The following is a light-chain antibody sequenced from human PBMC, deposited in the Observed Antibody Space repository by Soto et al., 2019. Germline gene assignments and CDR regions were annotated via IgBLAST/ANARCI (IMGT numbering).Light chain of an antibody. Sequence: EIVLTQSPGTLSLSPGERATLSCRASQSVSSSYLAWYQQKPGQAPRLLIYGASSRATGIPDRFSGSGSGTDFPLTIRRLEPEDFAGYYCQQYGISRTFGQGTKVESK. CDR1: QSVSSSY. CDR2: GAS. CDR3: QQYGISRT. J-gene: IGKJ1*01. V-gene: IGKV3-20*01.